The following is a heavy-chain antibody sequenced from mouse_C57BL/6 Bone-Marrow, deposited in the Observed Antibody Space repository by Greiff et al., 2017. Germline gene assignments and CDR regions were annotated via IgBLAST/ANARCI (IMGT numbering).Heavy chain of an antibody. J-gene: IGHJ1*03. V-gene: IGHV1-18*01. CDR3: ARMNYYYGSSYVYWYFDV. Sequence: DVKLVESGPELVKPGASVKIPCKASGYTFTDYNMDWVKQSHGKSLEWIGDINPNNGGTIYNQKFKGKATLTVDKSSSTAYMELRSLTSEDTAVYYCARMNYYYGSSYVYWYFDVWGTGTTVTVSS. D-gene: IGHD1-1*01. CDR2: INPNNGGT. CDR1: GYTFTDYN.